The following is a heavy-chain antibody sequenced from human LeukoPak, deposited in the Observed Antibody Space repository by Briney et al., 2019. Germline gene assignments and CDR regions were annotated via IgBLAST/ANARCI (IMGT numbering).Heavy chain of an antibody. J-gene: IGHJ4*02. CDR1: GFTVSSNS. V-gene: IGHV3-48*01. CDR3: AKGGSVTTFHYFDY. Sequence: GGSLRLSCTVSGFTVSSNSMSWVRQAPGKGLEWVSYISSSGSTIYYADSVKGRFTISRDNSKNTLYLQMNSLRAEDTAVYYCAKGGSVTTFHYFDYWGQGTLVTVSS. CDR2: ISSSGSTI. D-gene: IGHD3-16*01.